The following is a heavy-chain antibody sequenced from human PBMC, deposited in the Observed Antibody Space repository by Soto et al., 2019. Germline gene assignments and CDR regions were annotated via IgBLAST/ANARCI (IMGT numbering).Heavy chain of an antibody. D-gene: IGHD2-21*02. Sequence: QVHLVQSGAEMKKPGSSVKVSCQASGSTFSSYTVSWVRQAPGQGLEWMGRIIPVLGVTNYAPKFKGRVTITADKSKTTAYMALSSLRSGDTAVYYCARRRYCGADCYSKYYYGMDVWGQGTTVTVSS. CDR1: GSTFSSYT. CDR3: ARRRYCGADCYSKYYYGMDV. CDR2: IIPVLGVT. J-gene: IGHJ6*02. V-gene: IGHV1-69*02.